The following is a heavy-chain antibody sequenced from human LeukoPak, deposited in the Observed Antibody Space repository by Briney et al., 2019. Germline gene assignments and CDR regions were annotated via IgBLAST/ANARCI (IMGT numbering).Heavy chain of an antibody. Sequence: RGDFLKTSCNGSGYSFTSYWIGWVRQIPGKGLELMGIIYPGDSTTRYSPSFQGQVTISVDKSTSTAYVQWHTLKASDTATYYCARLYCRGGACYGGWFDPWGQGTLVTVSS. CDR1: GYSFTSYW. CDR2: IYPGDSTT. D-gene: IGHD2-15*01. J-gene: IGHJ5*02. V-gene: IGHV5-51*01. CDR3: ARLYCRGGACYGGWFDP.